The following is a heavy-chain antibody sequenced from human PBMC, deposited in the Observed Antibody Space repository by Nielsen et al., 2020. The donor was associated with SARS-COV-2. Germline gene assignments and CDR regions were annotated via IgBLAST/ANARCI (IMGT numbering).Heavy chain of an antibody. Sequence: LSFTCTVSGGSISSYYWSWIRQAPGKGLEWVSYISSSGSTIYYADSVKGRFTISRDNAKNSLYLQMNSLRAEDTAVYYCARGEYYYDSSGYISRYYYGMDVWGQGTTVTVSS. V-gene: IGHV3-11*04. CDR3: ARGEYYYDSSGYISRYYYGMDV. D-gene: IGHD3-22*01. J-gene: IGHJ6*02. CDR1: GGSISSYY. CDR2: ISSSGSTI.